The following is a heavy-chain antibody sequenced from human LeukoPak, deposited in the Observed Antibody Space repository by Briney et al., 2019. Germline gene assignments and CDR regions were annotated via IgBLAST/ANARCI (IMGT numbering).Heavy chain of an antibody. CDR1: GFTFSSYA. D-gene: IGHD2-15*01. V-gene: IGHV3-23*01. J-gene: IGHJ4*02. CDR2: ISGGGAGT. CDR3: AKRGISEDRFFDY. Sequence: PGGSLRLSCAATGFTFSSYAMGWVRQAPGKGLEWVSTISGGGAGTYYTDSVKGRFTISRDNSRNTVYLQMNSLRAEDTAVYFCAKRGISEDRFFDYWGQGTLVTVSS.